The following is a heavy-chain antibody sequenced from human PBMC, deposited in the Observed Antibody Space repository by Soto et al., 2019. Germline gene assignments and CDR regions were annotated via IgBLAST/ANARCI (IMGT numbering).Heavy chain of an antibody. CDR3: ARYSQGINWFDP. D-gene: IGHD2-15*01. CDR2: ISAYNGNT. CDR1: GYTFTSYG. Sequence: QVQLVQSGAEVKKPGASVKVSCQASGYTFTSYGISWVRQAPGQGLEWMGWISAYNGNTNYAQKLQGRVTMTTDTSTNTAYMELRSLRADDTAVYYCARYSQGINWFDPWGQGPLVTVSS. J-gene: IGHJ5*02. V-gene: IGHV1-18*01.